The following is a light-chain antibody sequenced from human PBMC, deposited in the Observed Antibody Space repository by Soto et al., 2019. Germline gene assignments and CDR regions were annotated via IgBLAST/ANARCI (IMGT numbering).Light chain of an antibody. J-gene: IGLJ2*01. Sequence: QSALTQPASVSGSPGQSITISCTGTSSDVGGYNYVSWYQQHPGKAPKLMIYDVSNRPSGVSNSFSGSKSGNKASLTISGVQAEDEGDYFCSSYSNSHTPVIGGRTQLTVL. CDR3: SSYSNSHTPV. CDR1: SSDVGGYNY. CDR2: DVS. V-gene: IGLV2-14*01.